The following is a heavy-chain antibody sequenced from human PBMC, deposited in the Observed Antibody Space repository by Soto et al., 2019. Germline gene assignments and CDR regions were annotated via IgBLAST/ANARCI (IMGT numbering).Heavy chain of an antibody. CDR1: GGSISSYY. CDR2: IYYSGST. D-gene: IGHD1-7*01. CDR3: ARDRDWKYKYYYYGMDV. Sequence: SETLSLTCTVSGGSISSYYWSWIRQPPGKGLEWIGYIYYSGSTNYNPSLKSRVTISVDTSKNQFSLKLSSVTAADTAVYYCARDRDWKYKYYYYGMDVWGQGTTVTASS. V-gene: IGHV4-59*01. J-gene: IGHJ6*02.